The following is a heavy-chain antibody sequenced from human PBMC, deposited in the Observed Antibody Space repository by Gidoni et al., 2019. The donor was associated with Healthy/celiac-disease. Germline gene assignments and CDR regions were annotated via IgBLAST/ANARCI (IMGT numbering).Heavy chain of an antibody. J-gene: IGHJ5*02. Sequence: QVPLVDSGVGVGQPGGSLGRSRAPSGFTFSSYAMPWVRQAPGKGLEWVAVISYDGSNNYYAASVKCRFTISRDNYKHTLYMQMNSLRAEDTAVYYCAASPSSSWYWFDPWGQGTLVTVSS. D-gene: IGHD6-13*01. CDR3: AASPSSSWYWFDP. CDR1: GFTFSSYA. CDR2: ISYDGSNN. V-gene: IGHV3-30-3*01.